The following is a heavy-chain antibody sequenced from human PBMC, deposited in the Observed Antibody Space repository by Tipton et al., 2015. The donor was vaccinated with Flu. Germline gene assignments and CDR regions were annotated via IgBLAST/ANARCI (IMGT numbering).Heavy chain of an antibody. J-gene: IGHJ6*02. CDR2: IYTSGST. D-gene: IGHD3-3*01. CDR3: AGDGGPGFWSGYYTGMEPYYSYYGMDV. Sequence: LRLSCTVSGGSISSYYWSWIRQPAGKGLEWIGRIYTSGSTNYNPSLKSRVTMSVDTSKNQFSLKLSSVTAADTAVYYCAGDGGPGFWSGYYTGMEPYYSYYGMDVWGQGTTVTVSS. CDR1: GGSISSYY. V-gene: IGHV4-4*07.